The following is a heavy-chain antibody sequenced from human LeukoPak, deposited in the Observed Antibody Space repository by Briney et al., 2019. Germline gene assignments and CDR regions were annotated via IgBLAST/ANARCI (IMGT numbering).Heavy chain of an antibody. V-gene: IGHV4-30-4*01. CDR1: GGSISSGDYY. D-gene: IGHD3-10*01. J-gene: IGHJ4*02. CDR3: ARGGGDGSGPGY. Sequence: PSQTLSLTCTVSGGSISSGDYYWSWTRQPPGKGLEWIGYIYYSGSTYYNPSLKSRVTISVDTSKNQFSLKLSSVTAADTAVYYCARGGGDGSGPGYWGQGTLVTVSS. CDR2: IYYSGST.